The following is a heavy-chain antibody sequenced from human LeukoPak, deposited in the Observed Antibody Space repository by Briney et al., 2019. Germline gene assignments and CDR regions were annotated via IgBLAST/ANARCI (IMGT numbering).Heavy chain of an antibody. J-gene: IGHJ4*02. D-gene: IGHD3-10*01. CDR2: ISSSGSTI. CDR3: ARAPLLWFGELLNFDY. Sequence: PGGSLRLSCAASGFTFSSYEMNWVRQAPGKGLEWVSYISSSGSTIYYADSVKGRFTISRDNAKNSLYLQMNSLRAEDTAVYYCARAPLLWFGELLNFDYWGQGTLVTVSS. V-gene: IGHV3-48*03. CDR1: GFTFSSYE.